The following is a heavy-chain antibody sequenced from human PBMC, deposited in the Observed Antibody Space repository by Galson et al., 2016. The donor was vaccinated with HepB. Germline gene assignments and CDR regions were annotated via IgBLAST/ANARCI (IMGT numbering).Heavy chain of an antibody. J-gene: IGHJ6*02. D-gene: IGHD3-9*01. CDR1: GGSISSYY. V-gene: IGHV4-59*01. Sequence: TLSLTCTVSGGSISSYYWSWIRQPPGKGLEWIGYIYYSGSTNYNPSLKSRVTISVDTSKNQFSLKLSSVTAADTAVYYCARSQDDILTGYYRFYYYYGMDVWGQGTTVTVSS. CDR2: IYYSGST. CDR3: ARSQDDILTGYYRFYYYYGMDV.